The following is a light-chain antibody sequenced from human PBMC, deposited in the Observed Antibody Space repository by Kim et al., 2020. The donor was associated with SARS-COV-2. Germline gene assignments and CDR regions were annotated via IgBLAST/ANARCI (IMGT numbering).Light chain of an antibody. Sequence: PGQSVTTSCTVTSNDVGGYNYVSWYQQHPGKAPKLMIYDVSNRPSGVPDRFSGSKSGNTASLTISGLQPEDEADYYCCSYAGSYTVFGGGTKLTVL. V-gene: IGLV2-11*03. J-gene: IGLJ2*01. CDR2: DVS. CDR1: SNDVGGYNY. CDR3: CSYAGSYTV.